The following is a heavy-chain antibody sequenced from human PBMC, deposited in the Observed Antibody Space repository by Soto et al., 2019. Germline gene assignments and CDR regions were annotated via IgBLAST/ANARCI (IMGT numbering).Heavy chain of an antibody. CDR2: IGPSDSYT. CDR1: GYSFTSYW. CDR3: ARQPTSTVVTSYYYGMDV. Sequence: GESLKISCKGSGYSFTSYWISGARQMPGKGLEWMGRIGPSDSYTNYSPSFQGHVTISADKSISTTYLQWSSLKASDTAMYYCARQPTSTVVTSYYYGMDVWGQGTTVTVSS. J-gene: IGHJ6*02. D-gene: IGHD4-17*01. V-gene: IGHV5-10-1*01.